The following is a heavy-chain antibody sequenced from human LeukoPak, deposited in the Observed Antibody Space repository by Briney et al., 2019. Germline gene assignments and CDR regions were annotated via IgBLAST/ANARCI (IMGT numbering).Heavy chain of an antibody. CDR2: ITGSGGST. Sequence: PGGSLRLSCAASGFTFSSHAMGWVRQAPGKGLEWVSSITGSGGSTYYGDSVKGRFTISRDNSKNTLYLQMNSLRAEDTAVYYCARDLIPSRYNWNYGTESLNYGMDVWGQGTTVTVSS. CDR3: ARDLIPSRYNWNYGTESLNYGMDV. V-gene: IGHV3-23*01. D-gene: IGHD1-7*01. J-gene: IGHJ6*02. CDR1: GFTFSSHA.